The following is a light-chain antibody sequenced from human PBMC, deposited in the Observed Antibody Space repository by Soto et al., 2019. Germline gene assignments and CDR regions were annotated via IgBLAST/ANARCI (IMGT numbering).Light chain of an antibody. CDR2: DVS. CDR3: SSYTSSSTLV. J-gene: IGLJ2*01. CDR1: SSDVGGYNY. Sequence: QSALTQPASVSGSPGQSITISCTATSSDVGGYNYVSWYQQHPGKAPKLMIYDVSNRPSGVSNRFSSSKSGNTASLTISGLQAEDEADYYCSSYTSSSTLVFGGGTKLTVL. V-gene: IGLV2-14*01.